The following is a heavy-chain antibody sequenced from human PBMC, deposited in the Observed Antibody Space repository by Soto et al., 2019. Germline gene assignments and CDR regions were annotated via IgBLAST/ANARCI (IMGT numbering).Heavy chain of an antibody. Sequence: GGSLRLSSAASGVTFSSYAMSWVRQAPGKGLEWVSAISGSGGSTYSADSVKGRFTISRDNSKNTLYLQMNSLRAEDTAVYYSAKAGGDPRYSSSWYDYWGQGTLVTVSS. CDR2: ISGSGGST. D-gene: IGHD6-13*01. J-gene: IGHJ4*02. CDR1: GVTFSSYA. CDR3: AKAGGDPRYSSSWYDY. V-gene: IGHV3-23*01.